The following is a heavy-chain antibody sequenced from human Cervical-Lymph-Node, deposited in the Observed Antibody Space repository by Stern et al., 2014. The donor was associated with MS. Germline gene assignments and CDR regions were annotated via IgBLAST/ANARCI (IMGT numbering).Heavy chain of an antibody. D-gene: IGHD6-13*01. CDR3: AREQLEY. J-gene: IGHJ4*02. CDR1: GVSINGGQYY. CDR2: IYYRGRT. V-gene: IGHV4-31*03. Sequence: QVQLQEAGPCLVKPSQTLSLTCTVSGVSINGGQYYCNWIRQFPGKGLEWLGYIYYRGRTYYHPSLQSRVSISVDESKNQFSLKLRSVTAADTAVYYCAREQLEYWGQGTLVTVSS.